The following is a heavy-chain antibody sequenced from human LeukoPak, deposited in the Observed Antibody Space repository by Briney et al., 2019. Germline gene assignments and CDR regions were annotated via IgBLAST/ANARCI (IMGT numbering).Heavy chain of an antibody. CDR1: GGSFSGYY. Sequence: SETLSLTCAVYGGSFSGYYWSWIRQPAGKGLEWIGRIYTSGSTNYNPSLKSRVTMSVDTSKNQFSLKLSSVTAADTAVYYCARTPLGYCSSTSCYAGGGWFDPWGQGTLVTVSS. CDR3: ARTPLGYCSSTSCYAGGGWFDP. J-gene: IGHJ5*02. D-gene: IGHD2-2*01. V-gene: IGHV4-59*10. CDR2: IYTSGST.